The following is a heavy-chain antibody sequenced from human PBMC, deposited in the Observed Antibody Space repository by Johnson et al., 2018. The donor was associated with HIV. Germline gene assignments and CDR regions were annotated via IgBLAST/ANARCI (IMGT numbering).Heavy chain of an antibody. CDR2: IYSGGST. Sequence: VQLVESGGGLVQPGGSLRLSCAASGFTVSSNYMSWVRQAPGQGLEWVSVIYSGGSTYYADSVKGRFTISRDNSKNTLYLQMNSLRAEDTAVYYCAASVYYYDSSGYFAFDIWGQGTMVTVSS. CDR1: GFTVSSNY. D-gene: IGHD3-22*01. V-gene: IGHV3-66*01. CDR3: AASVYYYDSSGYFAFDI. J-gene: IGHJ3*02.